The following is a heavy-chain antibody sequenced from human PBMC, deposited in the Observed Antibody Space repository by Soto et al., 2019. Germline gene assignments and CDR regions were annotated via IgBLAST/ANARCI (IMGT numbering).Heavy chain of an antibody. CDR3: ARHYSTYYDFWSGYTNFDY. V-gene: IGHV4-39*01. CDR2: IYYSGST. Sequence: QLQLQESGPGLVKPSETLSLTCTVSGGSISSSSYYWGWIRQPPGKGLEWIGSIYYSGSTYYNPSLKSRVTISVDTSKNQFSLKLSSVTAADTAVYYCARHYSTYYDFWSGYTNFDYWGQGTLVTVSS. CDR1: GGSISSSSYY. J-gene: IGHJ4*02. D-gene: IGHD3-3*01.